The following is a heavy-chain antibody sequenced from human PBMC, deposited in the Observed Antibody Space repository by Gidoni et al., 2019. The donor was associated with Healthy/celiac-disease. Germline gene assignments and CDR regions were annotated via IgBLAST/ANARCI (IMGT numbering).Heavy chain of an antibody. CDR3: ARQGDLTTGYSGYDWRVHYYYYGMDV. Sequence: QLQLQESGPGLVKPSETLSLTCTVSGGSISSSSYYWGWIRPPPGKGLEWIGSIYYSGSTYYNPSLKSRVTISVDTSKNQFSLKLSSVTAADTAVYYCARQGDLTTGYSGYDWRVHYYYYGMDVWGQGTTVTVSS. CDR1: GGSISSSSYY. V-gene: IGHV4-39*01. D-gene: IGHD5-12*01. J-gene: IGHJ6*02. CDR2: IYYSGST.